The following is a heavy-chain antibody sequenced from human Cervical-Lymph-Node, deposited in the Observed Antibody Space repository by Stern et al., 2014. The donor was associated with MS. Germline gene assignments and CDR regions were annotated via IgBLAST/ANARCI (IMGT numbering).Heavy chain of an antibody. D-gene: IGHD6-19*01. Sequence: EMQLVESGGGLVQPGGSLRLSCAASGFTFSSYDMHWVRQATGKGLAWVSAIGTPGDTYYPGSVKGRFTISRENAKNSLYLQMNSLRAGDTAVYYCARAVAGTVDYWGQGTLVTVSS. CDR1: GFTFSSYD. CDR3: ARAVAGTVDY. CDR2: IGTPGDT. V-gene: IGHV3-13*01. J-gene: IGHJ4*02.